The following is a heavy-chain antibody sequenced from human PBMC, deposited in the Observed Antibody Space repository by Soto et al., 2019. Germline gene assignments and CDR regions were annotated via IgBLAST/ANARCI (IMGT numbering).Heavy chain of an antibody. J-gene: IGHJ4*02. V-gene: IGHV3-23*01. CDR1: GFTFSSYA. Sequence: EVQLLESGGGLVQPGGSLRLSCAASGFTFSSYAMSWVRQAPGKGLEWVSAISGSGGSTYYADSVKGRFTISRDNSKNTLYLQMNSLRDEDTAVYYCAKEPLQTYYYESSGYYGYYFDYWGQGTLVTVSS. D-gene: IGHD3-22*01. CDR3: AKEPLQTYYYESSGYYGYYFDY. CDR2: ISGSGGST.